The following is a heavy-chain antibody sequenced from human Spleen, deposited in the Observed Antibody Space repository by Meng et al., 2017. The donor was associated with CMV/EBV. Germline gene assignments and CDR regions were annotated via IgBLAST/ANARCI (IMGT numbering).Heavy chain of an antibody. J-gene: IGHJ4*02. CDR1: GGTFSSFV. V-gene: IGHV1-69*05. CDR3: ARGDY. CDR2: ISPMFGTA. Sequence: SVKVSCKASGGTFSSFVISWVRQAPGQGLEWMGGISPMFGTAKYAQKFQGRVTITTDESSSTVYMEVRSLRSEDSAVYYCARGDYWGQGTLVTVSS.